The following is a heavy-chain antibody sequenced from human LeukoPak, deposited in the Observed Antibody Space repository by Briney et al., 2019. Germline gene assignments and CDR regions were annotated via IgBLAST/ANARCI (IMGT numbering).Heavy chain of an antibody. Sequence: GGSLRLSCAASGFTFSSYWMHWVRHAPGKGLVWVSRINSDGSSTSYADSVKGRFTISRDNAKNTLYLQMNSLRAEDTAVYYCASSAPYDFWSGYPPIYYYYGMDVWGQGTTVTVSS. CDR2: INSDGSST. J-gene: IGHJ6*02. CDR3: ASSAPYDFWSGYPPIYYYYGMDV. CDR1: GFTFSSYW. V-gene: IGHV3-74*01. D-gene: IGHD3-3*01.